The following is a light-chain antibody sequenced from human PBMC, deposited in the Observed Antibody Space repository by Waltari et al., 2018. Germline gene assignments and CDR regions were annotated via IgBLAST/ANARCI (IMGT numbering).Light chain of an antibody. Sequence: DIQMTQSPSALSASVGDRVTVTCRASQSIGSDVNWYQQKPGKAPKVLIYAASSLQGGVPSRFSGSGSGTDFTLTISSLQPEDSATYFCQQSFSSWTFGQGTKVEIK. V-gene: IGKV1-39*01. J-gene: IGKJ1*01. CDR1: QSIGSD. CDR2: AAS. CDR3: QQSFSSWT.